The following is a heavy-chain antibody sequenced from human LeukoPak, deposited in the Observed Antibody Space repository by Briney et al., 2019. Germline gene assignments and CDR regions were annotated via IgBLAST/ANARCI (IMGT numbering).Heavy chain of an antibody. CDR1: GFTFSSYA. CDR3: ARCTQYSSAFDAFDI. Sequence: PGRSLRLSCAASGFTFSSYAMHWVRQAPGKGLEWVAVISYDGSNKYYADSVKGRFTISRDNSKNTLYLQMNSLRAEDTAVYYCARCTQYSSAFDAFDIWGQGTMVTVSS. CDR2: ISYDGSNK. D-gene: IGHD6-19*01. V-gene: IGHV3-30*04. J-gene: IGHJ3*02.